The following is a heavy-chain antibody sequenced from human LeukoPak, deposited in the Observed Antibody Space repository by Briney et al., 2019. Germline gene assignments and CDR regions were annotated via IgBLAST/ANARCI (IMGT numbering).Heavy chain of an antibody. D-gene: IGHD2/OR15-2a*01. CDR1: GFTFSSYE. V-gene: IGHV3-48*03. CDR3: TRKGSQCDFLVDY. Sequence: PGGSLRLSCAASGFTFSSYEMSWVRQPPGKGLEWVSYISSSGSTIYYADSVKGRFTISRDNAKISLYLQMDRLTAEDTAVYYCTRKGSQCDFLVDYWGQGTRVAVSP. J-gene: IGHJ4*02. CDR2: ISSSGSTI.